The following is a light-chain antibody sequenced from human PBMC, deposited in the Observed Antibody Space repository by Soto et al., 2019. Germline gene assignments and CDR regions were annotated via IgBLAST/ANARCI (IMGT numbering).Light chain of an antibody. CDR2: KIS. CDR3: MQAKHPTWT. Sequence: DIVMTQTPLSSRVTLGQPASISCRSSQSLVHSDGNTYLNLLHQRPGQPPRLLLYKISNRFFGVPDRFSGSGAGTHFTLTINRVEAEDVGVYYCMQAKHPTWTFGQGTKVEIK. J-gene: IGKJ1*01. V-gene: IGKV2-24*01. CDR1: QSLVHSDGNTY.